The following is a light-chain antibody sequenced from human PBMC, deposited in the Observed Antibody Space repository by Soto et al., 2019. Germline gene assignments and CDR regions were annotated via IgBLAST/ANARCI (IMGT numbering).Light chain of an antibody. CDR2: GAS. CDR3: QQYNNWPPRT. Sequence: EIVMTQSPATLSVSPGERATLSCRASQSVNNNLAWYQQKPGQAPRLLIYGASTRATGIPARFSGSGSGTEFTLTISSLQSEDVAVYYCQQYNNWPPRTFGQGTKVEI. CDR1: QSVNNN. V-gene: IGKV3-15*01. J-gene: IGKJ1*01.